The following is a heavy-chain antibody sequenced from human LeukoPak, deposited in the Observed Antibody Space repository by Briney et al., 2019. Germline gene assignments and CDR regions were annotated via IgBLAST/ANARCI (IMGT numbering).Heavy chain of an antibody. CDR2: ISAYIGNT. V-gene: IGHV1-18*01. Sequence: ASVKVSCKASGYNLTNYGINWVRQAPGQGLEWMGWISAYIGNTIHAQKFQGRVTMTTDISTSTAYMELRSLGSDDTAVYYCARESMWHCSGGSCYFDHYYMDVWGKGTTVTISS. J-gene: IGHJ6*03. CDR1: GYNLTNYG. CDR3: ARESMWHCSGGSCYFDHYYMDV. D-gene: IGHD2-15*01.